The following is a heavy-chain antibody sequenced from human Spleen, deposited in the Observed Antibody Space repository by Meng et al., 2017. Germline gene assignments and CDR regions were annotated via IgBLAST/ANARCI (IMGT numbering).Heavy chain of an antibody. V-gene: IGHV4-34*01. CDR2: INHSGST. Sequence: VPLQKWGAGLLKPSETLSLTCVVSGGSFSDYYWSWIRQPPGKGLEWIGEINHSGSTNYNPSLESRATISVDTSQNNLSLKLSSVTAADTAVYYCARDHGSGWYFYDIYFDYWGQGTLVTVSS. CDR1: GGSFSDYY. J-gene: IGHJ4*02. D-gene: IGHD6-19*01. CDR3: ARDHGSGWYFYDIYFDY.